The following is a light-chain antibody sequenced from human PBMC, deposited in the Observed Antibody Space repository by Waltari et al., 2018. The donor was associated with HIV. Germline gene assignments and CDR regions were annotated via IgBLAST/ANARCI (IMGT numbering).Light chain of an antibody. J-gene: IGKJ4*01. CDR3: MQGTQLPLT. V-gene: IGKV2-30*01. Sequence: DVVMTQSPVSLAVTLGQPASISCRSSQTLESSDGNTYLNWYQQRPGQSPRRLIYTVSNRDSVVPDRFSGSGSGTDFTLRISRVEPEDVWVYYCMQGTQLPLTFGGGTKVEIK. CDR2: TVS. CDR1: QTLESSDGNTY.